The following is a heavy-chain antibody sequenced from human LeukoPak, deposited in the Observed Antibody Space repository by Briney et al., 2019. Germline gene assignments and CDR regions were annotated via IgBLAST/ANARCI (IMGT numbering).Heavy chain of an antibody. CDR3: AKRIQSAMATGY. V-gene: IGHV3-23*01. D-gene: IGHD5-18*01. CDR1: GFTFNDFA. J-gene: IGHJ4*02. CDR2: ISGSGGST. Sequence: GGSLRLSCAASGFTFNDFAMSWVRQAPGKGLEWVSGISGSGGSTYYADSVKGRFAISRDNSKNTLYLQMNSLRAEDTAVYYCAKRIQSAMATGYWGQGTLVTVSS.